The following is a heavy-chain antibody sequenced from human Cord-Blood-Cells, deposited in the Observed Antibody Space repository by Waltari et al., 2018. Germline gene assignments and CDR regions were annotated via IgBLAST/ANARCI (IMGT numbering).Heavy chain of an antibody. V-gene: IGHV4-34*01. CDR2: INQSEST. CDR3: ARVGRYSSGWYTGGSDY. J-gene: IGHJ4*02. D-gene: IGHD6-19*01. CDR1: GGSFSGSY. Sequence: QVQLQQWGAGLLKPSETLSLTCAVYGGSFSGSYGSWIRQPPGKGLEWIGEINQSESTNDNPSLKSRVTISGDTSRTQFSLKLSSVTAADTAVYYCARVGRYSSGWYTGGSDYWGQGTLVTVSS.